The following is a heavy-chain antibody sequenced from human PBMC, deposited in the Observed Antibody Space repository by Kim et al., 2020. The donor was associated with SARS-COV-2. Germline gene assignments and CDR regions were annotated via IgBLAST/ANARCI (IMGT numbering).Heavy chain of an antibody. CDR3: ARRSGSYDY. Sequence: TQPCAQGFTGRFVFSLDTSVSTAYLQISSLKAEDTAVYYCARRSGSYDYWGQGTLVTVSS. J-gene: IGHJ4*02. CDR2: TQ. V-gene: IGHV7-4-1*02. D-gene: IGHD1-26*01.